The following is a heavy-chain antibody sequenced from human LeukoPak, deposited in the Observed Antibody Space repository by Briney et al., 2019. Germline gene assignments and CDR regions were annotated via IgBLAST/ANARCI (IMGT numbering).Heavy chain of an antibody. Sequence: GGSLRLSGAASRFTRPRHWLHRLRHAPGEGLVWVSQMSLDGNITPYADSVKGRFTISRDNSKNTLYLQINALKAEDTAVYYCARGCSAVRCPADYWGQGSLVTVSS. V-gene: IGHV3-74*01. J-gene: IGHJ4*02. CDR1: RFTRPRHW. CDR3: ARGCSAVRCPADY. CDR2: MSLDGNIT. D-gene: IGHD2-15*01.